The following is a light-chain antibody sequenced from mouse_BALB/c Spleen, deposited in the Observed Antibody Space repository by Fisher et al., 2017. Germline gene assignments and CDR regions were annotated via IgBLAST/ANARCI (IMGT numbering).Light chain of an antibody. CDR2: STS. Sequence: IVMTQTTAIMSASPGEKVTMTCSASSSVSYMYWYQQKPGSSPKLWIYSTSNLASGVPARFSGSGSGTSYSLTISRMEAEDAATYYCQQRSSYPPTFGSGTKLEIK. V-gene: IGKV4-57*01. CDR1: SSVSY. J-gene: IGKJ4*01. CDR3: QQRSSYPPT.